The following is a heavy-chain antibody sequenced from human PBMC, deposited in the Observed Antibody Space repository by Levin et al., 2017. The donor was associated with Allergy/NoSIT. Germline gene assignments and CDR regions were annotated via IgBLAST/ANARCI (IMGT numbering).Heavy chain of an antibody. J-gene: IGHJ4*02. Sequence: GGSLRLSCAASGFTFSNYAMSWVRQAPGKGLEWVSAITNSGRTYYADSVKGRFTVSRGNSKNTLYLQMNSLRADDTAVYYCAKEMTTVGPVFDYWGQGTLVTVSS. V-gene: IGHV3-23*01. D-gene: IGHD4-23*01. CDR2: ITNSGRT. CDR1: GFTFSNYA. CDR3: AKEMTTVGPVFDY.